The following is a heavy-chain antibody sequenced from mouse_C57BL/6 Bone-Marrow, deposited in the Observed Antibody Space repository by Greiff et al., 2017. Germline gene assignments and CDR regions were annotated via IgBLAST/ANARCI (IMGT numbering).Heavy chain of an antibody. V-gene: IGHV1-4*01. Sequence: VQLQESGAELARPGASVKMSCTASGYTFTSYTMHWVKQRPGQGLEWIGYINPSSGYTKYNQKFKDKATLTADKSSSTAYMQLSSLTSEDSAVYYWARDYDGFDYWGQGTTLTVSS. CDR1: GYTFTSYT. J-gene: IGHJ2*01. CDR3: ARDYDGFDY. CDR2: INPSSGYT. D-gene: IGHD2-4*01.